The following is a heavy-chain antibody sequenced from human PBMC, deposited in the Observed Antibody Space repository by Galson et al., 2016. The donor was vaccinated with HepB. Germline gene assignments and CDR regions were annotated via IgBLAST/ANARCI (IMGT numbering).Heavy chain of an antibody. Sequence: PALVKPTQTLTLTCTFSGFSLTTRGMSVSWIRQPPGKALEWLARIDWDDDEFYSSSLKTRLTISKDTSKDQVVLSVTSVNPVDTATYYCARRHYSADSGGFAHWGQGILVTVSS. CDR2: IDWDDDE. J-gene: IGHJ4*02. V-gene: IGHV2-70*17. CDR3: ARRHYSADSGGFAH. D-gene: IGHD2-21*02. CDR1: GFSLTTRGMS.